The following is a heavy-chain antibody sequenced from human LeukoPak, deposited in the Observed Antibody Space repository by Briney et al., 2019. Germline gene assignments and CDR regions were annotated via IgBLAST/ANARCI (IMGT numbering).Heavy chain of an antibody. J-gene: IGHJ5*02. D-gene: IGHD1-14*01. CDR3: ARGIVPPDGDNWLDP. CDR2: IYISGST. V-gene: IGHV4-4*07. Sequence: SETLSLTCAVSGGSIRSYYWSWVRQPAGKGLEWVGRIYISGSTKFNPSLKSRVTMSIDTSKNQFSLRLSSVTAADTAIYYCARGIVPPDGDNWLDPWGQGTLVTVSS. CDR1: GGSIRSYY.